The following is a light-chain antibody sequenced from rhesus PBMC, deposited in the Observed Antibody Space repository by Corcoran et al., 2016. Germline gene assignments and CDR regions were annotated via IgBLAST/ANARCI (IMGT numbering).Light chain of an antibody. J-gene: IGKJ2*01. CDR3: QQGYNTPYS. CDR1: QGISSY. V-gene: IGKV1-32*03. CDR2: YAN. Sequence: DIQMSQSPSSLSASVGDRVTITCRASQGISSYLNWYQQKPGKAPKLLIYYANSLASGVPSRFSGSGSGTDYTLTISSLQPEDVATYYCQQGYNTPYSFGQGTKVEIK.